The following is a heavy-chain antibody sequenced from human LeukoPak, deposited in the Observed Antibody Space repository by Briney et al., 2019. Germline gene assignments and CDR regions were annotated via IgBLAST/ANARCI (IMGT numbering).Heavy chain of an antibody. CDR3: ARTTVTTVPY. CDR1: GFTFIRHR. CDR2: ISLDGSTT. Sequence: PGGSLRLSCAGSGFTFIRHRMHWVRQAPGKGLVWVSRISLDGSTTLYSDSVKGRFTISRDNAKNSLHLQMNSLRAEDTAVYYCARTTVTTVPYWGQGTLVTVSS. J-gene: IGHJ4*02. V-gene: IGHV3-74*01. D-gene: IGHD4-17*01.